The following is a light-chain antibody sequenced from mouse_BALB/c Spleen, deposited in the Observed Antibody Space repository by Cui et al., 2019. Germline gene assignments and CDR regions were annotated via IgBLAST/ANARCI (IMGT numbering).Light chain of an antibody. CDR1: SSVSY. Sequence: QIVLTQSSAIMSASPGEKVTITCSASSSVSYMYWYQQKPGSSPRLLIYDTSNLASGVPVRFSGSGYGTSYSLTISRMEAEDAATYYCQQWSSYPRTFGGGTKLEIK. V-gene: IGKV4-55*01. J-gene: IGKJ1*01. CDR3: QQWSSYPRT. CDR2: DTS.